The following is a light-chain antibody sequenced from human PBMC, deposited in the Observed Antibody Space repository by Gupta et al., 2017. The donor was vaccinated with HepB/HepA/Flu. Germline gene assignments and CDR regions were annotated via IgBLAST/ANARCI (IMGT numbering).Light chain of an antibody. CDR1: QSVSSNY. V-gene: IGKV3-20*01. Sequence: EIVLTPSPRSLSLSPGERVTLPCRASQSVSSNYLALDQHKPGQAPRLLIYGASSRAPDIPDRSTGSASATXFTLSIXLLDPEDFAVYYCQQDSISRYTFGXGTNLEIK. CDR3: QQDSISRYT. CDR2: GAS. J-gene: IGKJ2*01.